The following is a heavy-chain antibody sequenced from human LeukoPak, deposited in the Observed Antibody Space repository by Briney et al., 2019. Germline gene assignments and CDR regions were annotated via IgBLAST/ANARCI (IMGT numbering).Heavy chain of an antibody. CDR3: ARGGGYSYGTFDY. V-gene: IGHV3-74*01. CDR1: GFTFSSYW. D-gene: IGHD5-18*01. J-gene: IGHJ4*02. CDR2: ISSGRSSI. Sequence: GGSLRLSCAASGFTFSSYWMHWVRQAPGKGLVWVSRISSGRSSISYADSVKGRFTISRDNAKNTLYLQMNSLRAEDTAVYYCARGGGYSYGTFDYWGGGTLVSVSS.